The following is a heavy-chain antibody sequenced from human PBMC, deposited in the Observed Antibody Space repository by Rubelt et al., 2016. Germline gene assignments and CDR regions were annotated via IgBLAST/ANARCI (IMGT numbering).Heavy chain of an antibody. V-gene: IGHV2-70*15. Sequence: QVTLRESGPALVKPTQTLTLTCTFSGFSLSTSGMCASWIRQPPGKALEWLARIDWDDDKYYSTSLKTRLTISKDTSKNQVVLTMTNMDPVDTATYYCARILLPDYYDSSGGMDVWGQGTTVTVSS. D-gene: IGHD3-22*01. J-gene: IGHJ6*02. CDR2: IDWDDDK. CDR1: GFSLSTSGMC. CDR3: ARILLPDYYDSSGGMDV.